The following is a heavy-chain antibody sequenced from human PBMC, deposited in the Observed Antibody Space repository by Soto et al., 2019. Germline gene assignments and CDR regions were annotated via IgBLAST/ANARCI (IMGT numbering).Heavy chain of an antibody. J-gene: IGHJ6*02. CDR2: IYYSGST. V-gene: IGHV4-59*06. D-gene: IGHD1-1*01. CDR1: GGSISSYY. Sequence: PSETLSLTCTVSGGSISSYYWSWIRQHPGKGLEWIGYIYYSGSTYYNPSLKSRVTISVDTSKNQFSLKLSSVTAADTAVYYCARVQLELNGFEYYYGMDVWGQGTTVTVSS. CDR3: ARVQLELNGFEYYYGMDV.